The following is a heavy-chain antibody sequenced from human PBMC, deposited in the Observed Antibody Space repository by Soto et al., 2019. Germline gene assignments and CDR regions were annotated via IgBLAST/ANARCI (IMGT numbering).Heavy chain of an antibody. Sequence: QVQLVQSGAEVKKPGASVKVSCKASGYTFTSYGISWVRQAPGQGLEWMGWISAYNGNTNYAQKLQGRVTMTTDTSTSTAYMELRSLRSDHTAVYYCARDLQQLELPYNWFHPWGQGTLVTVSS. CDR3: ARDLQQLELPYNWFHP. CDR2: ISAYNGNT. D-gene: IGHD6-13*01. V-gene: IGHV1-18*01. J-gene: IGHJ5*02. CDR1: GYTFTSYG.